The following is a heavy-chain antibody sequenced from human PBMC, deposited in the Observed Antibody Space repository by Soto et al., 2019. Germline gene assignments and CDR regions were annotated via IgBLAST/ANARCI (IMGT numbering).Heavy chain of an antibody. Sequence: GASVKVSCKASGYTFTSYYMHWVRQAPGQGLEWMGIINPSGGSTSYAQKFQGRVTMTRDTSTSTVYMELSSLRSEDTAVYYCARDDHLGELSSPGTYWGQGTLVTVAS. J-gene: IGHJ4*02. V-gene: IGHV1-46*03. D-gene: IGHD3-16*02. CDR3: ARDDHLGELSSPGTY. CDR2: INPSGGST. CDR1: GYTFTSYY.